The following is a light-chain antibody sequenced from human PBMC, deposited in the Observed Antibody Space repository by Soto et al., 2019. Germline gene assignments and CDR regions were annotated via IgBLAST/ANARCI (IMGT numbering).Light chain of an antibody. CDR2: DVS. CDR1: SSDVGGYNY. V-gene: IGLV2-14*01. CDR3: SSYTSSSSVV. Sequence: QSALTQPASVSGSPGQSITISCTGTSSDVGGYNYVSWYQQHPGKAPKLMIYDVSNRPSGVSNRFSGSKSGKTASLTISGLQDEEEADYYCSSYTSSSSVVFGGGTQMTV. J-gene: IGLJ2*01.